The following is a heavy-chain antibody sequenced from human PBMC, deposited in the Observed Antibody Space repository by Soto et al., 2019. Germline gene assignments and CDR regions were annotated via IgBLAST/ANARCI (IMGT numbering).Heavy chain of an antibody. D-gene: IGHD3-10*01. J-gene: IGHJ5*02. CDR3: GMAKTKLYNWFDP. CDR1: GSSIKDYY. Sequence: PSETLSLTCTFSGSSIKDYYWSWIRQPPGKGLEWIGQIFYTGSTNYNPSLNSRVTISVDRSKNQFSLRLRSVTAADTAVYYGGMAKTKLYNWFDPWGQGTLVTVSS. V-gene: IGHV4-59*08. CDR2: IFYTGST.